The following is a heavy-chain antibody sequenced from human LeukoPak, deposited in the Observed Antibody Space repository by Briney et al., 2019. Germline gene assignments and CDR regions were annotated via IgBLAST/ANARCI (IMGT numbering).Heavy chain of an antibody. J-gene: IGHJ4*02. V-gene: IGHV3-23*01. Sequence: GGSLRLSCAASGFTFSSCAMSWVRQAPGKGLEWVSAISGSGGSTYYADSVKGRFTISRDNSKNTLYLQMNSLRAEDTAVYYCAKDRGYSGYDLTHFDYWGQGTLVTVSS. CDR3: AKDRGYSGYDLTHFDY. CDR2: ISGSGGST. CDR1: GFTFSSCA. D-gene: IGHD5-12*01.